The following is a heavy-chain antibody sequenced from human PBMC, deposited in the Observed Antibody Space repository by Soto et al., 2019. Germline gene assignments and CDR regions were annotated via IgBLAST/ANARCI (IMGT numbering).Heavy chain of an antibody. Sequence: SETLSLTCAVYGGSFSVYYCSLIRQPPGKGLEWIGEINHSGSTNYNPSLKSRVTISVDTSKNQFSRKLSSVTAADTAVYYCARGGSWYGAFDIWGQGTMVTVSS. CDR1: GGSFSVYY. V-gene: IGHV4-34*01. CDR2: INHSGST. J-gene: IGHJ3*02. D-gene: IGHD6-13*01. CDR3: ARGGSWYGAFDI.